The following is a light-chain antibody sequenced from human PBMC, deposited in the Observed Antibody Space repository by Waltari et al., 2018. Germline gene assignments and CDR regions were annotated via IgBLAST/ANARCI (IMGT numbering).Light chain of an antibody. CDR2: DAS. V-gene: IGKV3-20*01. Sequence: EIVLTQSPGTMSLSPGERATLSCRASQSVSRTLAWYQQKPGKAPRLLIYDASIRATGIPDRFSGSGSGTDFSLIISRLEPEDFAVYYCQKYGTLPATFGQGTKVEIK. J-gene: IGKJ1*01. CDR1: QSVSRT. CDR3: QKYGTLPAT.